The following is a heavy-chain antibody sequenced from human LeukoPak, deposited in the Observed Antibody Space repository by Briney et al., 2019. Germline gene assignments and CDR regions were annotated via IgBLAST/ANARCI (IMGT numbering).Heavy chain of an antibody. V-gene: IGHV3-66*03. CDR3: ARDRAVTQDWVEFDP. D-gene: IGHD4-17*01. CDR1: GFSVSSYY. Sequence: GGSLRLSCAGSGFSVSSYYMSWVRQAPGKGLEWVSLIRDSGETFYADSVKGRFTISRDNSKNTMYLQMNRLRDEDTAVYFCARDRAVTQDWVEFDPWGQGTLVTVSS. CDR2: IRDSGET. J-gene: IGHJ5*02.